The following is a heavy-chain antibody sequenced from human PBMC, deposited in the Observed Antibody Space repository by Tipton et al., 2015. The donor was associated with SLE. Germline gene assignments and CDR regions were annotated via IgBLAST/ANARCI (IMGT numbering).Heavy chain of an antibody. Sequence: LSLTCSVSGGSISDYFWSWIRQAPGKGPEWIGHMSDSGDTNYNPSLKRRVTISVDTSRSQISLRLNSVTAADTAIYYCVKGQEVAATNYYYYMDVWGKGTTVTVS. CDR3: VKGQEVAATNYYYYMDV. D-gene: IGHD6-19*01. V-gene: IGHV4-59*01. J-gene: IGHJ6*03. CDR2: MSDSGDT. CDR1: GGSISDYF.